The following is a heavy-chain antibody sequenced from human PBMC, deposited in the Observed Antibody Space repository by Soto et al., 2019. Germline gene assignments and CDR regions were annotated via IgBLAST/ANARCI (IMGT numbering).Heavy chain of an antibody. V-gene: IGHV3-33*01. D-gene: IGHD4-17*01. CDR3: ARDLPEDYGALDT. Sequence: PGGSLRLACAPSGFTFSSYGMHWARQAPGKGLEWVAVIWYDGSNKVYADSVKGRFTTSRDNSKNTLYLQMNSLRSEDTAVYYSARDLPEDYGALDTWGKGTMVTVSS. J-gene: IGHJ3*02. CDR1: GFTFSSYG. CDR2: IWYDGSNK.